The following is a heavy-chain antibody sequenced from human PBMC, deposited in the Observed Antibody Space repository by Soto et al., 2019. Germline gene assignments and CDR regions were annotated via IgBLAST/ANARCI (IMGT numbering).Heavy chain of an antibody. CDR3: TRETVAGITGLDY. Sequence: GGSLRLSCAASGFNVGAFAVNWVRQAPGKGLEWVSGISVSDAFIYYADSVRGRFSISRDASENILYLQMNSLRVDDTALYYCTRETVAGITGLDYWGPGTLVTVAS. CDR2: ISVSDAFI. V-gene: IGHV3-23*01. J-gene: IGHJ4*02. D-gene: IGHD1-20*01. CDR1: GFNVGAFA.